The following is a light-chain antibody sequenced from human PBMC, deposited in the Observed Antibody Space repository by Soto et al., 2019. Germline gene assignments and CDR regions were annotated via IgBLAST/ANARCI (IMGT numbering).Light chain of an antibody. Sequence: EIVLTQSPGTLSLSPGERATLSCRASQSVSSIYLAWYQQKPGQAPRLLIYGASSRPTGIPDRFSGSGSGTDFTLTISRLEPEDFAVYYCQQGGNWPLTFGQGTRLEIK. CDR1: QSVSSIY. CDR2: GAS. CDR3: QQGGNWPLT. V-gene: IGKV3D-20*02. J-gene: IGKJ5*01.